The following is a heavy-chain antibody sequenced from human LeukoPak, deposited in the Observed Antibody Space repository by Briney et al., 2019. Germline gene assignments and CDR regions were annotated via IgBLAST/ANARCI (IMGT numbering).Heavy chain of an antibody. CDR2: TGGSGDTT. CDR3: AKDVGWIQSWSFDY. D-gene: IGHD5-18*01. V-gene: IGHV3-23*01. J-gene: IGHJ4*02. CDR1: GFTFSSYA. Sequence: GGSLRLSCAASGFTFSSYAMSWVRQAPGKGLEWVSGTGGSGDTTYYADSVKGRFAISRDNSKNTLCLQMNSLRAEDTALYYCAKDVGWIQSWSFDYWGQGTLVTVSS.